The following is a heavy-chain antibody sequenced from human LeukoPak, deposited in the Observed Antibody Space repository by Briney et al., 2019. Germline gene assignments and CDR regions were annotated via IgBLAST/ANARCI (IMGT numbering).Heavy chain of an antibody. CDR1: GFTFSSYS. CDR3: ARGQQLVPGRLDYFDY. V-gene: IGHV3-21*01. Sequence: GGSLRLSCAASGFTFSSYSMNWVRQAPGKGLEWVSSISGSGSYIHYADSLKGRFTISRDNAKNSLYLQMNSLRAEDTAVYYCARGQQLVPGRLDYFDYWGQGTLVTVSS. CDR2: ISGSGSYI. D-gene: IGHD6-13*01. J-gene: IGHJ4*02.